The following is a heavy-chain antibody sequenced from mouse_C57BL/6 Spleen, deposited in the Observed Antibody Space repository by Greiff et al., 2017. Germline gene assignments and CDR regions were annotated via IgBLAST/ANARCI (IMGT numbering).Heavy chain of an antibody. CDR1: GYTFTSYW. Sequence: QVQLQQPGAELVRPGSSVKLSCKASGYTFTSYWMHWVKQRPIQGLEWIGNIDPSDSETHYNQKFKDKATLTVDKSSSTAYMQLSSLTSEDSAVYYCARAAQATSFAYWGQGTLVTVSA. D-gene: IGHD3-2*02. J-gene: IGHJ3*01. CDR2: IDPSDSET. CDR3: ARAAQATSFAY. V-gene: IGHV1-52*01.